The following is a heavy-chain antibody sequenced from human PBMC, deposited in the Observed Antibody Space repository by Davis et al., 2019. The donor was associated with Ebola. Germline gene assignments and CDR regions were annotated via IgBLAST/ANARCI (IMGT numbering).Heavy chain of an antibody. CDR2: INAGNGNT. D-gene: IGHD5-12*01. J-gene: IGHJ4*02. CDR3: VRARPTVATDF. CDR1: GYTFTSYA. Sequence: ASVKVSCKASGYTFTSYAMHWVRQAPGQRLEWMGWINAGNGNTKYSQKFQGRVTITRDTSTSTAYMEMGILRSDDTAVYYCVRARPTVATDFWGQGTLVTVSS. V-gene: IGHV1-3*01.